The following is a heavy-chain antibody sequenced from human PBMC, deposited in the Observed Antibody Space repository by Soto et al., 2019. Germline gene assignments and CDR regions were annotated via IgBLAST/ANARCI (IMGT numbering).Heavy chain of an antibody. CDR1: GGSVRGYY. D-gene: IGHD3-3*02. J-gene: IGHJ5*02. V-gene: IGHV4-39*01. Sequence: SETLSLTCAVYGGSVRGYYWGWIRQPPGKGLEWIGSIYYSGTTYYSPSLKSRVTISVDTSKNQFSLNLSSVTAADTAVYYCASPKIAFYNWFDPWGQGTLVTVSS. CDR3: ASPKIAFYNWFDP. CDR2: IYYSGTT.